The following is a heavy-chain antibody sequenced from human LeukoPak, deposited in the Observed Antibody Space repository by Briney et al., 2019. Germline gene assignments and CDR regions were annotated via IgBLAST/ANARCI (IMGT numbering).Heavy chain of an antibody. CDR1: GFTFSSYA. J-gene: IGHJ4*02. Sequence: GGSLRLSCAASGFTFSSYAMSWVRQAPGKGLEWVSAISGSGGSTYYADSVKGRFTISRDNSKNTLYLQMNSLRAEDTAVYYWAKDSVRIAVAPYYFDYWGQGTLVTVSS. V-gene: IGHV3-23*01. CDR2: ISGSGGST. D-gene: IGHD6-19*01. CDR3: AKDSVRIAVAPYYFDY.